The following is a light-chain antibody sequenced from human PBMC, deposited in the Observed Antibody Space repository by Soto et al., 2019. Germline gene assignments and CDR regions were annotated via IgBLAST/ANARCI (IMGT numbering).Light chain of an antibody. V-gene: IGLV2-14*01. Sequence: QSALSQPASVSGSPGQSITISCTGTSNDVGYYNYVSWYQQHPGQAPKLMISEVTTRPSGVSDRFSGSKSGNTASLTISRLHAEDEAYYYCSSYTTAYTQVFGGGTKLTVL. J-gene: IGLJ3*02. CDR2: EVT. CDR3: SSYTTAYTQV. CDR1: SNDVGYYNY.